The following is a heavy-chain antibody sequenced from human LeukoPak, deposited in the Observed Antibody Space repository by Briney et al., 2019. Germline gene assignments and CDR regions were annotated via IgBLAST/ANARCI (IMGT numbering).Heavy chain of an antibody. CDR1: GGSFSSYY. CDR2: IYYSGST. J-gene: IGHJ6*02. Sequence: SETLSLTCAVYGGSFSSYYWSWIRQPPGKGLEWIGYIYYSGSTNYNPSLKSRVTISVDTSKNQFSLKLSSVTAADTAVYYCARRNYYYYGMDVWGQGTTVTVSS. V-gene: IGHV4-59*08. CDR3: ARRNYYYYGMDV.